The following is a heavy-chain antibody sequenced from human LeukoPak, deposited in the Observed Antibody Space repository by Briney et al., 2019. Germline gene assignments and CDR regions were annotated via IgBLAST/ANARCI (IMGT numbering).Heavy chain of an antibody. CDR3: AREIVGAHTEFDF. D-gene: IGHD1-26*01. V-gene: IGHV3-23*01. Sequence: PGGSLRLSCAASGFTFSSYAMSWVRQAPGKGLEWVSAISGSGGSTYYADSVKGRFTISRDNSKNTLYLQMNSLRAEDTAMFYCAREIVGAHTEFDFWGQGTLVSVSS. CDR1: GFTFSSYA. J-gene: IGHJ4*02. CDR2: ISGSGGST.